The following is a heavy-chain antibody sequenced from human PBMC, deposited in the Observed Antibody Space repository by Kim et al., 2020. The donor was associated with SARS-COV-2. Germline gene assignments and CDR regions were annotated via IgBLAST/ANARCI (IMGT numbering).Heavy chain of an antibody. CDR2: TRSDGSST. J-gene: IGHJ4*02. CDR3: AGDPDYLGHSDFHY. D-gene: IGHD7-27*01. Sequence: GGSLRLSCAASGFTFSSYWMHWVRQAPGKGLVWVSRTRSDGSSTTYADSVKGRFTISRDNAKNTLYLQMNSLRAEDTAVYYCAGDPDYLGHSDFHYWGQGTLVTVYS. CDR1: GFTFSSYW. V-gene: IGHV3-74*01.